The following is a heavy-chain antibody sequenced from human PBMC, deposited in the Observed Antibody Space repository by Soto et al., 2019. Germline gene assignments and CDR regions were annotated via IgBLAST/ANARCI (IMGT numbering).Heavy chain of an antibody. CDR3: AKGIVLMVYAIDYFDY. V-gene: IGHV3-23*01. D-gene: IGHD2-8*01. CDR2: ISGSGGST. CDR1: GFTFSSYA. J-gene: IGHJ4*02. Sequence: EVQLLESGGGLVQPGGSLRLSCAASGFTFSSYAMSWVRQAPGKGLEWVSAISGSGGSTYYADSVKGRFTISRDNSKNTLYLQMNSLRAEDTAVYYCAKGIVLMVYAIDYFDYWGQGTLVTVSS.